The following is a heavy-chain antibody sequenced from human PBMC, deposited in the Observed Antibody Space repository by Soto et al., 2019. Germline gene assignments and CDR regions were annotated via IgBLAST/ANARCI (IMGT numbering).Heavy chain of an antibody. D-gene: IGHD6-13*01. Sequence: PWGSLRLSCAASGFTFSSYAMSWVRQAPGKGLEWVSAISGSGGSTYYADSVKGRFTISRHHSTNTLYLQMNSLRADATAVYYCAQDQGYSRGLAYGPDAFDSWGQGTMVTGS. CDR3: AQDQGYSRGLAYGPDAFDS. CDR1: GFTFSSYA. J-gene: IGHJ3*02. CDR2: ISGSGGST. V-gene: IGHV3-23*01.